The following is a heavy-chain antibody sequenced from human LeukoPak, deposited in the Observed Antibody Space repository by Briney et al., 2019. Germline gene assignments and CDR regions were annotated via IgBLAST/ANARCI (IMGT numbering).Heavy chain of an antibody. CDR2: IYYSGST. Sequence: SETLSLTCTVSGGSISSYYWSWIRQPPGKGLEWIGYIYYSGSTNYNPSRKSRVTISVDTSKNQFSLKLSSVTAADTAVYYCARHRGSWYYFDYWGQGTLVTVSS. J-gene: IGHJ4*02. CDR1: GGSISSYY. CDR3: ARHRGSWYYFDY. D-gene: IGHD6-13*01. V-gene: IGHV4-59*08.